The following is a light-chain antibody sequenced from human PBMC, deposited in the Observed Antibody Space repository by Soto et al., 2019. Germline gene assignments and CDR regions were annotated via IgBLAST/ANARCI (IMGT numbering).Light chain of an antibody. CDR2: GAS. V-gene: IGKV3-15*01. CDR1: QSVNXN. J-gene: IGKJ1*01. CDR3: QHYNTWPWT. Sequence: TQSPATLSVSPGERATLSCWASQSVNXNLAXYQXKXGXXXRXXXYGASTRATGIPARFSGSGYETEFILTISSLQSEDSATYYCQHYNTWPWTFGQGTKVDI.